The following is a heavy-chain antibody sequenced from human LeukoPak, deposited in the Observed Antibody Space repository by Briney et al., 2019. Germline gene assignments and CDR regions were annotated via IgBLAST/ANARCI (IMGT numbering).Heavy chain of an antibody. D-gene: IGHD3-3*01. V-gene: IGHV4-59*01. CDR2: IYYSGTT. J-gene: IGHJ5*02. Sequence: ASETLSLTCTVSGGSISSYYWSWIRQPPGKGLEWVGYIYYSGTTNYNPSLKSRVSISVDTSKNQFSLILSSVTAADTAVYYCARVGENYDFWSGYYWFDPWGQGTLVTVSS. CDR1: GGSISSYY. CDR3: ARVGENYDFWSGYYWFDP.